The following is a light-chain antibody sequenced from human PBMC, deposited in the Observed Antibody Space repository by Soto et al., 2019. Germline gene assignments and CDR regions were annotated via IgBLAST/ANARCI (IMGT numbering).Light chain of an antibody. CDR1: SSNIGARYD. J-gene: IGLJ2*01. CDR2: GNN. V-gene: IGLV1-40*01. CDR3: QSYDSSLSAVV. Sequence: QSVLTQPPSVSGAPGQRVTISCTGSSSNIGARYDVYWYQQLPGTAPKLLISGNNNRPSGVPDRFSGSKSGTSASLAITGLQAEDEADYYCQSYDSSLSAVVFGGGTKLTVL.